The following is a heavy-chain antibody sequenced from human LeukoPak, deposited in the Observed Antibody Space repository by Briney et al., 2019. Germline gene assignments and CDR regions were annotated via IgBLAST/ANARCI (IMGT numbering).Heavy chain of an antibody. CDR1: GFTFSSHW. V-gene: IGHV3-74*01. Sequence: GGSLRLSCAASGFTFSSHWMHWVRQAPGKGLVWVSRINSDGSTTTYADSVKGRFTISRDNANNTLYLQMSSLRAEDTAVYYCARDGNSGYDYPIFDYWGQGTLVTVSS. CDR2: INSDGSTT. CDR3: ARDGNSGYDYPIFDY. D-gene: IGHD5-12*01. J-gene: IGHJ4*02.